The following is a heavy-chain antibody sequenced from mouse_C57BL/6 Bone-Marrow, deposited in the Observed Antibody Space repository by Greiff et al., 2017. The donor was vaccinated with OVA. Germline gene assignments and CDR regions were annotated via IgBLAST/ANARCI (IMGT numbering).Heavy chain of an antibody. CDR2: VYPGSGSI. Sequence: LQESGAELVKPGASVKLSCKASGYTFTEYTIHWVKQRSGQGLEWIGWVYPGSGSIKYNEKFKDKATLTADKSSSTVYMELSRLTSEDSAVYFCARHEGGYDYVPGFAYWGQGTLVTVSA. CDR1: GYTFTEYT. CDR3: ARHEGGYDYVPGFAY. V-gene: IGHV1-62-2*01. D-gene: IGHD2-4*01. J-gene: IGHJ3*01.